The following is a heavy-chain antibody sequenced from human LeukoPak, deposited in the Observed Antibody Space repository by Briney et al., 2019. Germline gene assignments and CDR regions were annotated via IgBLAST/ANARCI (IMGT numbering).Heavy chain of an antibody. CDR3: ARKRPDSSGWD. V-gene: IGHV3-7*01. Sequence: PGGSLRLSCAASGFTLSTYWMSWVRQAPGKGLEWVANIKQDGSHKNYVDSVKGRFTISRDNAKNSLYLQMNSLRADDTAVYYCARKRPDSSGWDWGQGTLVTVSS. D-gene: IGHD6-19*01. J-gene: IGHJ4*02. CDR2: IKQDGSHK. CDR1: GFTLSTYW.